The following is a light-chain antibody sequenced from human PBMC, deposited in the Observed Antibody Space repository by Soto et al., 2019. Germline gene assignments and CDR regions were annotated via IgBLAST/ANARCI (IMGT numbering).Light chain of an antibody. CDR3: QQRRNWPYLT. J-gene: IGKJ4*01. Sequence: DIVLTQSPATLSLSPGEIATLSCRASESVSTYLAWYQHKPGQAPRLLINHASNRATGIPDRFSGSGSGTDFTLIISSLEPEDFAVYYGQQRRNWPYLTFGGGTKVEIK. V-gene: IGKV3-11*01. CDR1: ESVSTY. CDR2: HAS.